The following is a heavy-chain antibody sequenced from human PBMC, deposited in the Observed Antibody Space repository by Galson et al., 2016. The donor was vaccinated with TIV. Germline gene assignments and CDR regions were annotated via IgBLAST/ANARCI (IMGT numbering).Heavy chain of an antibody. D-gene: IGHD2-15*01. CDR1: GGTLTSYA. J-gene: IGHJ4*02. V-gene: IGHV1-69*06. CDR3: VNIQKTNTYDS. CDR2: IIPLSHTP. Sequence: SVKVSCKASGGTLTSYAINWVRQAPGQGLEWMGGIIPLSHTPNYAQKYHDRITIVADKSTGTVYMELRRLTSEDTAVYYCVNIQKTNTYDSWGRGTLVTVS.